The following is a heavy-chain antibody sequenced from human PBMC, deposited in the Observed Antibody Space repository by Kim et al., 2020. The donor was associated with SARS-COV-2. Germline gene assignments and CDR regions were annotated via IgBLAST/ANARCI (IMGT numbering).Heavy chain of an antibody. D-gene: IGHD5-12*01. CDR1: GYTFTSYY. J-gene: IGHJ4*02. V-gene: IGHV1-46*01. Sequence: ASVKVSCKASGYTFTSYYMHWVRQAPGQGLEWMGIINPSGGSTSYAQKFQGRVTMTRDTSTSTVYMELSSLRSEDTAVYYCARGHAPGYSGYQSQLVQSHTFDYWGQGTLVTVSS. CDR3: ARGHAPGYSGYQSQLVQSHTFDY. CDR2: INPSGGST.